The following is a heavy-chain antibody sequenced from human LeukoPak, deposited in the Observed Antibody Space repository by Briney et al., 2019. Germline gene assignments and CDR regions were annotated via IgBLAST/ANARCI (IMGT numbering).Heavy chain of an antibody. CDR3: ARRKRWLQSEGGFDY. D-gene: IGHD5-24*01. CDR2: INHSGST. V-gene: IGHV4-34*01. CDR1: GGSFSGYY. J-gene: IGHJ4*02. Sequence: SETLSLTCAVYGGSFSGYYWSWIRQPPGKGLEWIGEINHSGSTNYNPSLKSRVTISVDTSKNQFSLKLSSVTAADTAVYYCARRKRWLQSEGGFDYWGQGTLVTVSS.